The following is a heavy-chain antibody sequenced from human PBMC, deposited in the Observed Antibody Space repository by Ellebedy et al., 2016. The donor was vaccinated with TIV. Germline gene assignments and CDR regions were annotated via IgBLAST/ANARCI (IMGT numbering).Heavy chain of an antibody. CDR1: GFTFSSYS. CDR2: ISSSSSYI. D-gene: IGHD3-10*01. Sequence: GGSLRLSCAASGFTFSSYSMNWVRQAPGKGLEWVSSISSSSSYIYYADSVKGRFTISRDNAKNSLYLQMNSLRAEDTAVYYCARESQSLWFGEVKPSGGMDVWGQGTTVTVSS. V-gene: IGHV3-21*01. CDR3: ARESQSLWFGEVKPSGGMDV. J-gene: IGHJ6*02.